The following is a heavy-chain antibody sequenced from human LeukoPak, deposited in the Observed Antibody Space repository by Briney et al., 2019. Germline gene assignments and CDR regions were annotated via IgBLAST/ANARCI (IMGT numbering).Heavy chain of an antibody. CDR3: ASKTVGTYYYGSGSYFTNYFDY. CDR2: ISYDGSNK. D-gene: IGHD3-10*01. Sequence: PGGSLRLSCAASGFTFSSYGMHWVRRAPGKGLEWVAVISYDGSNKYYADSVKGRFTISRDNSKNTLYLQMNSLRAEDTAVYYCASKTVGTYYYGSGSYFTNYFDYWGQGTLVTVSS. J-gene: IGHJ4*02. CDR1: GFTFSSYG. V-gene: IGHV3-30*03.